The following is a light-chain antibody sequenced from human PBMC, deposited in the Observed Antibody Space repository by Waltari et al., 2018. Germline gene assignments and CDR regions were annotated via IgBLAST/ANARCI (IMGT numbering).Light chain of an antibody. Sequence: QSALTQPASVSGSPGQSTTIPCTGTSRDIGSVSWYQQHPGMAPKLMIYEGTKRPSGLSNRFSGSKSGNTASLTISGLQAEDDADYYCCSFAGGSSWVFGGGTKVTVL. CDR2: EGT. V-gene: IGLV2-23*01. J-gene: IGLJ3*02. CDR3: CSFAGGSSWV. CDR1: SRDIGS.